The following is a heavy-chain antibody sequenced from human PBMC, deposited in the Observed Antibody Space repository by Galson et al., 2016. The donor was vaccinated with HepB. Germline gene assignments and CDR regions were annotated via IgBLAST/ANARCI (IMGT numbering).Heavy chain of an antibody. D-gene: IGHD3/OR15-3a*01. J-gene: IGHJ4*03. CDR1: GDNFSAYY. CDR3: ARERSTAIAYVFSL. V-gene: IGHV1-46*01. CDR2: VNPSNTHR. Sequence: SVKVSCKGSGDNFSAYYIHWVRQAPGQGLEWMGIVNPSNTHRAYAQKFQGRVTVNRDTSTSTVCMELSSLRSEDTAMYFCARERSTAIAYVFSLWGQGTFVTVSS.